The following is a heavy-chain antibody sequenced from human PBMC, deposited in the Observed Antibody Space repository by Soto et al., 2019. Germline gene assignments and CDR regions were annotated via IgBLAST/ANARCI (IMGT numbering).Heavy chain of an antibody. Sequence: QVQLVESGGGVVQPGRSLRLSCAASGFTFSSYGMHWVRKAPGKGLERVAVISFDGSNTYYADSVKGRFTISRDISKNTLYLQMNSLRAEDTAVYYCAKTRLANYYDSTGDYSYFDYWGQGTLVTVSS. V-gene: IGHV3-30*18. D-gene: IGHD3-22*01. CDR3: AKTRLANYYDSTGDYSYFDY. CDR1: GFTFSSYG. CDR2: ISFDGSNT. J-gene: IGHJ4*02.